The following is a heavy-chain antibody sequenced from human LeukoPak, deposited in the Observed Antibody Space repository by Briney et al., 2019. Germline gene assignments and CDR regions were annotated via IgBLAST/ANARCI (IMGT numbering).Heavy chain of an antibody. CDR1: GGTFSSYA. CDR3: ARLPYSSSSKDTY. CDR2: INPNSGGT. Sequence: ASVKVSCKASGGTFSSYAISWVRQAPGQGLEWMGRINPNSGGTNYAQKFQGRVTMTRDTSISTAYMELSRLRSDDTAVYYCARLPYSSSSKDTYWGQGTLVTVSS. J-gene: IGHJ4*02. D-gene: IGHD6-6*01. V-gene: IGHV1-2*06.